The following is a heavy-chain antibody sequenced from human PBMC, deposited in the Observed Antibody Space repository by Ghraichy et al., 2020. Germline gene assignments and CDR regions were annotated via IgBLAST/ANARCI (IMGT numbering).Heavy chain of an antibody. CDR1: GGSFSGYY. CDR3: ARGQLRYFDWFYYYYGMDV. D-gene: IGHD3-9*01. V-gene: IGHV4-34*01. J-gene: IGHJ6*02. CDR2: INHSGST. Sequence: SETLSLTCAVYGGSFSGYYWSWIRQPPGKGLEWIGEINHSGSTNYNPSLKSRVTISVDTSKNQFSLKLSSVTAADTAVYYCARGQLRYFDWFYYYYGMDVWGQGTTVTVSS.